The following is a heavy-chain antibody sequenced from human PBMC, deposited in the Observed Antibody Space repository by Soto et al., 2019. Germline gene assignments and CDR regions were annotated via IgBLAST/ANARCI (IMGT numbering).Heavy chain of an antibody. CDR2: INPNSGGT. CDR3: ACLYYHGSGSYYKFDY. V-gene: IGHV1-2*02. Sequence: ASVKVSCKASGYTFTGYYMHWVRQAPGQGLEWMGWINPNSGGTNYAQKFQGRVTMTRDTSISTAYMELSRLRSDDTAVYYCACLYYHGSGSYYKFDYWGQGTLVTVSS. CDR1: GYTFTGYY. D-gene: IGHD3-10*01. J-gene: IGHJ4*02.